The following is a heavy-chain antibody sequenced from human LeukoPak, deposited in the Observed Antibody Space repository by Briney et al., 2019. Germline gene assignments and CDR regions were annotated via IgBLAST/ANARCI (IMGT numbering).Heavy chain of an antibody. CDR3: AELGITMIGGV. V-gene: IGHV4-39*07. CDR1: GGSISSSSYY. CDR2: IYYSGST. D-gene: IGHD3-10*02. Sequence: PSETLSLTCTASGGSISSSSYYWGWIRQPPGKGLEWIGSIYYSGSTYYHPSLKSRVTISVDTSKNQFSLKLSSVTAEDTAVYYCAELGITMIGGVWGKGTTVTISS. J-gene: IGHJ6*04.